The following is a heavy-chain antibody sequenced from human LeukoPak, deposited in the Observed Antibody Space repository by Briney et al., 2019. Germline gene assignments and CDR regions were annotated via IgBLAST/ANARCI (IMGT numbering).Heavy chain of an antibody. V-gene: IGHV3-30*18. CDR1: GFTFSSYG. Sequence: GRSLRLSCAASGFTFSSYGMHWVRQAPGKGLEWVAVISYDGSNKYYADSVKGRFTISRDNSKNTLYLQMNSLRAEDTALYYCAKANGDYVSYYFDYWGQGTLVTVSS. CDR3: AKANGDYVSYYFDY. D-gene: IGHD4-17*01. CDR2: ISYDGSNK. J-gene: IGHJ4*02.